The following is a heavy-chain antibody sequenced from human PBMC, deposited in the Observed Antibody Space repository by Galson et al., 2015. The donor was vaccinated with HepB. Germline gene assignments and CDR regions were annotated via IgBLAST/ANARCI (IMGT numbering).Heavy chain of an antibody. CDR2: LTYDGSNK. V-gene: IGHV3-30-3*01. D-gene: IGHD6-13*01. CDR3: ARGRGEDIAATGIARSHFFYYHAMDV. J-gene: IGHJ6*02. Sequence: SLRLSCAASGFTFSHYAMHWVRQAPGKGLEWVAILTYDGSNKYYADSVKGRFTISRDNSRNTLYLQMNSLRVEDTAVYFCARGRGEDIAATGIARSHFFYYHAMDVWGQGTTVTVSS. CDR1: GFTFSHYA.